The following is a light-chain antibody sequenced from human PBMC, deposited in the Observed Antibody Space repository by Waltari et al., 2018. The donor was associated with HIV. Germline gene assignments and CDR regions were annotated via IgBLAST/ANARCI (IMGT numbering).Light chain of an antibody. CDR3: QQFNSYPYT. CDR2: KAS. V-gene: IGKV1-5*03. J-gene: IGKJ2*01. Sequence: DIQMTQSPSTLSASVGDRVTITCRASQSVTYWLAWYQQKPGKAPNLLIYKASTLQSGVPSRFSGSGSGTELSLTISSLQPDDFATYHCQQFNSYPYTFGQGTKLEIK. CDR1: QSVTYW.